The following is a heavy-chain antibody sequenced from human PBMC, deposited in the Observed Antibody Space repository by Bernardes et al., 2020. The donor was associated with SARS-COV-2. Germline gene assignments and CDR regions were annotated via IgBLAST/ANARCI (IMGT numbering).Heavy chain of an antibody. D-gene: IGHD4-17*01. CDR2: IWHDGSRE. Sequence: GGPLRLSCAASGFTFRDYTMHWVRRAPGKGLEWVAVIWHDGSREYYVDSVKGRFAISRDNYNNTLYLQMNNLRVEDTALSRCATEDGEWLESWGQWTLVTVSS. V-gene: IGHV3-33*01. CDR3: ATEDGEWLES. J-gene: IGHJ5*01. CDR1: GFTFRDYT.